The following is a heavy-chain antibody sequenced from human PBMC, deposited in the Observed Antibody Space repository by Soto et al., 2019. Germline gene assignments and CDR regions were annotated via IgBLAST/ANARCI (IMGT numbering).Heavy chain of an antibody. J-gene: IGHJ4*02. CDR3: ARDDYGVLPDY. V-gene: IGHV3-33*01. CDR2: IWYDGSNK. CDR1: GFTFSSYG. D-gene: IGHD4-17*01. Sequence: QVQLVESGGGVVQPGRSLRLSCAASGFTFSSYGMHWVRQAPGKGLEWVAVIWYDGSNKYYADFVKGRFTISRDNSKNTLYLQMNSLRAEDTAVYYCARDDYGVLPDYWGQGTLVTVSS.